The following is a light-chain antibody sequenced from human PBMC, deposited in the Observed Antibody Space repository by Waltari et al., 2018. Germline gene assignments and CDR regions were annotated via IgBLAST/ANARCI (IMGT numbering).Light chain of an antibody. CDR3: LQDYTYPMT. CDR1: QDIRND. J-gene: IGKJ1*01. V-gene: IGKV1-6*01. CDR2: ATS. Sequence: AIQMTQSPSSLSASVGDRVTITCRASQDIRNDLGWYQQKPGKAPKLLIYATSTLQSGVPSRFSGSGSGTDSSLTINSLQAEDFATYYCLQDYTYPMTFGQGTKVEVK.